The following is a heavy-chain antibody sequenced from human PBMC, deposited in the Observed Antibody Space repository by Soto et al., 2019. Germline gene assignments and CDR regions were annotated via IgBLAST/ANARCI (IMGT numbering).Heavy chain of an antibody. D-gene: IGHD5-12*01. CDR3: AGTDIVTTNFFDP. J-gene: IGHJ5*02. CDR1: GESFIGYY. V-gene: IGHV4-34*02. CDR2: INHRGSA. Sequence: QVHLQQWGAGLLKPSETLSLTCAVYGESFIGYYWTWIRQPPGQGMEWIGEINHRGSANYNTCLKSRVTISVDTSNKQFSLLLSYVTAADTSVYYCAGTDIVTTNFFDPWGEGTLVTVSS.